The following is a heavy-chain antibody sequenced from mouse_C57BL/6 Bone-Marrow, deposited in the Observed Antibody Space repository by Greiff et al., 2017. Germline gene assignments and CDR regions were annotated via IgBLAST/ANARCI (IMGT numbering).Heavy chain of an antibody. CDR1: GFTFSSYA. CDR3: TRIAGYSNYVFGYSMDY. CDR2: ISSGGDYI. Sequence: EVQLKESGEGLVKPGGSLKLSCAASGFTFSSYAMSWVRQTPEKRLEWVAYISSGGDYIYYADTVKGRFTISRDNARNTLYLQMSSLKSEDTAMYDCTRIAGYSNYVFGYSMDYWGQGTSVTVSS. V-gene: IGHV5-9-1*02. D-gene: IGHD2-5*01. J-gene: IGHJ4*01.